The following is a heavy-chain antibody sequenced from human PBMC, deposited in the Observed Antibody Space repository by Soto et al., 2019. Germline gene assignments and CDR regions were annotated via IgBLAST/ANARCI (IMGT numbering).Heavy chain of an antibody. CDR2: ISSSGSTI. Sequence: PGGSLRLSCAASGFTFSDYYMSWIRQAPGKGLEWVSYISSSGSTIYYADSVKGRFTISRDNAKNSLYLQMNSLRAEDTAVYYCARERGYYYDSSGPGGWFDTWGQGTLVTVSS. J-gene: IGHJ5*02. V-gene: IGHV3-11*01. CDR3: ARERGYYYDSSGPGGWFDT. D-gene: IGHD3-22*01. CDR1: GFTFSDYY.